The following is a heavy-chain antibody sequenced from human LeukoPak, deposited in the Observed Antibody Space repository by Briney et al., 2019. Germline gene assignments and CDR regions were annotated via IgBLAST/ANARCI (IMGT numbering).Heavy chain of an antibody. CDR2: INHSGST. V-gene: IGHV4-39*07. J-gene: IGHJ4*02. CDR3: ATQYSSGWYSLDKFDY. CDR1: GGSISSGGYY. D-gene: IGHD6-19*01. Sequence: KPSETLSLTCTVSGGSISSGGYYWSWIRQPPGKGLEWIGEINHSGSTNYNPSLKSRVTISVDTSKNQFSLKLSSVTAADTAVYYCATQYSSGWYSLDKFDYWGQGTLVTVSS.